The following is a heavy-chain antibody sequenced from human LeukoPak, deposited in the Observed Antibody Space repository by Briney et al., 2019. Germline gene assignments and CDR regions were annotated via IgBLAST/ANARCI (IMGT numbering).Heavy chain of an antibody. V-gene: IGHV4-61*02. Sequence: SETLSLTCTVSGDSISSGDYYWNWIRQPAGKRLEWIGRISTSGTPNYNPSFRGRLTISIDTSKNQFSLNLGSATAAETGIYYCARGPYWGQGTLVTVSS. CDR1: GDSISSGDYY. CDR2: ISTSGTP. CDR3: ARGPY. J-gene: IGHJ4*02.